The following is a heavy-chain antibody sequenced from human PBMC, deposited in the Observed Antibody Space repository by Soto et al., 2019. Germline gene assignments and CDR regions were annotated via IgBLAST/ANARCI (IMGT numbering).Heavy chain of an antibody. J-gene: IGHJ6*02. CDR1: GFTFRSSW. CDR3: ARDFPFYYGMDV. D-gene: IGHD3-16*01. V-gene: IGHV3-7*01. CDR2: IKQDGGER. Sequence: GSRRLSSAACGFTFRSSWMGWVRQAPGKGLEWVANIKQDGGERNYLDSVKGRFTISRDNAENSLFLQMNSLRAEDTAVYYCARDFPFYYGMDVWGQGTTVTVSS.